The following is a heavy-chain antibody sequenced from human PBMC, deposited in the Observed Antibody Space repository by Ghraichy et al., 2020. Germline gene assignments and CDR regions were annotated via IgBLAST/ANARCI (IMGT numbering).Heavy chain of an antibody. CDR1: GASMSSGGYY. Sequence: SETLYLTCTVSGASMSSGGYYWSWSRQHPGRGLEWIGYIYYSGSTYYNPSLKSRVTISVDTSKNQFSLKLSSVTAADTAVYYCARMMCSSGSCYACDYWGQGTLVTVSS. CDR3: ARMMCSSGSCYACDY. D-gene: IGHD2-15*01. CDR2: IYYSGST. V-gene: IGHV4-31*03. J-gene: IGHJ4*02.